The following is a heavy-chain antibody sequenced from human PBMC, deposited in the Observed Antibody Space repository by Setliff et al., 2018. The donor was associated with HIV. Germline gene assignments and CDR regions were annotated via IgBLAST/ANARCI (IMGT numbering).Heavy chain of an antibody. Sequence: SETLSLTCAVYGGSFSGFYWTFIRQSPGKGLEWIGEVTHSGTTTYDPPLKRRITISVDTSKNQFSLKLTSVTAADMGVYYCARGRKKTLAVSGTRYFDFWGQGTLVTVSS. D-gene: IGHD6-19*01. CDR1: GGSFSGFY. CDR3: ARGRKKTLAVSGTRYFDF. CDR2: VTHSGTT. V-gene: IGHV4-34*01. J-gene: IGHJ4*02.